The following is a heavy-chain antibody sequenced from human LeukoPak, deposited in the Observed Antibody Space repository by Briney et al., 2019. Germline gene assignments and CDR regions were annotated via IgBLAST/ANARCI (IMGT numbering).Heavy chain of an antibody. CDR1: GGSFSGDF. CDR2: IYYSGST. Sequence: PSETLSLTCAVYGGSFSGDFWSWIRQPPGKGLEWIGYIYYSGSTYYNPSLKSRVTISVDTSKNQFSLKLSSVTAADTAVYYCARDWIGYNYGSGSYYGWGQGTLVTVSS. V-gene: IGHV4-59*12. D-gene: IGHD3-10*01. J-gene: IGHJ4*02. CDR3: ARDWIGYNYGSGSYYG.